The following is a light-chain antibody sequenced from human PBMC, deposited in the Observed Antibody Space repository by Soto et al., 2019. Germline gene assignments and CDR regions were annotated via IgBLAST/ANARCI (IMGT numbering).Light chain of an antibody. CDR3: LQHNSYPLT. J-gene: IGKJ3*01. CDR1: QGISSS. V-gene: IGKV1-9*01. CDR2: LAS. Sequence: DIQLTQSPSFLSASVGDRVTITCRASQGISSSLAWFQQKPGKAPKRLIYLASSLQSGVPSRFSGSGSGTEFTLTISSLQPEDFATYYCLQHNSYPLTFGPGTKVDIK.